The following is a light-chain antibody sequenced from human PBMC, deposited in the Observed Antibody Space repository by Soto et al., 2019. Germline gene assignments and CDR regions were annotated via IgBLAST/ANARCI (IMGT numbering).Light chain of an antibody. CDR3: ASYAGSDTVL. CDR2: EVN. CDR1: SSDVGAYNY. V-gene: IGLV2-8*01. J-gene: IGLJ2*01. Sequence: QSALTQPPSASGSPGQSVTISCTGTSSDVGAYNYVSWYQQHPGKAPRLMIYEVNKRPSGVPDRFSGSKSGNTASLTVSGHQADDEADYYCASYAGSDTVLFGGGTKLTVL.